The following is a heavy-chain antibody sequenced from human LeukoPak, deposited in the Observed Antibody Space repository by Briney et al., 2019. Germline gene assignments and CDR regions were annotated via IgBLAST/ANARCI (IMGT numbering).Heavy chain of an antibody. Sequence: QPGGSLGLSCAASGFTFNNYAMYWVRQAPGKGLEWVAVISYDGNNKYYADSVKGRFTISRDNSKNTLYLQMNSLRGEDTAVYYCARDTVRGSHALDYWGQGTLVTVSS. V-gene: IGHV3-30*04. J-gene: IGHJ4*02. CDR1: GFTFNNYA. CDR2: ISYDGNNK. CDR3: ARDTVRGSHALDY. D-gene: IGHD2-2*01.